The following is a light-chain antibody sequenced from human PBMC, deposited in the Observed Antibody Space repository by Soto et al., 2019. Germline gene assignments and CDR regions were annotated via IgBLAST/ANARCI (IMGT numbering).Light chain of an antibody. J-gene: IGKJ1*01. CDR2: KAS. CDR3: QQYNHSSRT. V-gene: IGKV1-5*03. CDR1: QSISTW. Sequence: DIQMTQSPSTLSAFVGDRVTITCRASQSISTWLAWYQQKPGKVPKLLIFKASSIQSGVPSRFSGSGSGTAFTLTISSRQPDDVATYYCQQYNHSSRTFGQGTKVEIK.